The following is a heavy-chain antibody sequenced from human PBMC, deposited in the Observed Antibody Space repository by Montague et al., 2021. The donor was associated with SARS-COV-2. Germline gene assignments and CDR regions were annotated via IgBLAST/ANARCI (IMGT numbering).Heavy chain of an antibody. CDR1: GGSIRNYY. V-gene: IGHV4-59*01. CDR3: ARGGILTANSGYIDHGMDV. D-gene: IGHD3-9*01. Sequence: SETLSLTCTVSGGSIRNYYWTWIRQPPGKGLEWIGFIYYSRSTNSNPSLESRVTISVDTSKNQFSLNLTPVTAADTAVYYCARGGILTANSGYIDHGMDVWGQGTTGTVSS. CDR2: IYYSRST. J-gene: IGHJ6*02.